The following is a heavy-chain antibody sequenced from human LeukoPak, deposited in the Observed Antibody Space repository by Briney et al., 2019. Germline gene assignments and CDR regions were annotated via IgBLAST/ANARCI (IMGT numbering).Heavy chain of an antibody. D-gene: IGHD1-26*01. CDR3: ASGGPASGSYYRYFDY. CDR1: GFTFSDYY. V-gene: IGHV3-11*01. J-gene: IGHJ4*02. CDR2: ISSSGSTI. Sequence: GGSLRLSCAASGFTFSDYYMSWIRQAPGKGLEWVSYISSSGSTIYYADSVKGRFTISRDNAKNSLYLQTNSLRAEDTAVYYCASGGPASGSYYRYFDYWGQGTLVTVSS.